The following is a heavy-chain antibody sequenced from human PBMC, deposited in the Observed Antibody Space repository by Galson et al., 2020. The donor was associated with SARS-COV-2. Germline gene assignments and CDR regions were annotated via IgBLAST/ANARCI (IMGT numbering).Heavy chain of an antibody. CDR3: ARARGVWWVYFDY. D-gene: IGHD1-26*01. J-gene: IGHJ4*02. CDR1: GFTFSSYD. Sequence: GESLKISCAASGFTFSSYDMHWVRQATGKGLEWVSAIGTAGDTYYPGSVKGRFTISRENAKNSLYLQMNSLRAGDTAVYYCARARGVWWVYFDYWGQGTLVTVSS. V-gene: IGHV3-13*01. CDR2: IGTAGDT.